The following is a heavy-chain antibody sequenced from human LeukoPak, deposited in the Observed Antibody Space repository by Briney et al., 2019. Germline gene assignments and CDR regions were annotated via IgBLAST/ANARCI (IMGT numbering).Heavy chain of an antibody. V-gene: IGHV4-59*01. CDR1: GGSFSGYY. CDR2: INDNGNI. CDR3: ARDREVRGPISLLDI. J-gene: IGHJ3*02. D-gene: IGHD3-10*01. Sequence: SETLSLTCAVYGGSFSGYYWSWIRQPPGKGLEWIANINDNGNINYNPSVKSRITISVDTSKNQFSLKLSSVTAADTAVYYCARDREVRGPISLLDIWGQGTMVTVSS.